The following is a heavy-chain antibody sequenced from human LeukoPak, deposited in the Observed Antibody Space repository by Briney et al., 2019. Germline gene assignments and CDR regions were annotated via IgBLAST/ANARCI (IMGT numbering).Heavy chain of an antibody. Sequence: GGSLRLSCAASGFTFSSYEMNWVPQAPGKGLEWVSYISSSGSTIYYADSVKGRFTISRDNAKNLLYLQMNSLRAEDTAVYYCARSGRGAFDIWGQGTMVTVSS. CDR2: ISSSGSTI. J-gene: IGHJ3*02. CDR3: ARSGRGAFDI. D-gene: IGHD3-10*01. V-gene: IGHV3-48*03. CDR1: GFTFSSYE.